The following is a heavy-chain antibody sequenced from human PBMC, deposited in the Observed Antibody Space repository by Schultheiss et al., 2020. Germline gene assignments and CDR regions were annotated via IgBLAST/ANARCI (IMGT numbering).Heavy chain of an antibody. D-gene: IGHD3-22*01. V-gene: IGHV3-48*04. CDR1: GFTFSSYW. J-gene: IGHJ4*02. CDR2: ISSSGSTI. Sequence: GGSLRLSCAASGFTFSSYWMSWVRQAPGKGLEWVSYISSSGSTIYYADSVKGRFIISRDNAKNSLYLQMNSLRAEDTALYYCAEDIDDSGQNLGDYWGQGTLVTVSS. CDR3: AEDIDDSGQNLGDY.